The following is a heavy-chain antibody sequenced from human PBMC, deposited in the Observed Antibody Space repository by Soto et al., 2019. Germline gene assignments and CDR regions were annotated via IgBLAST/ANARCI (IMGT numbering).Heavy chain of an antibody. Sequence: SETLSLTCAVSGGSISRYYWTWRRQPPGKGREGSVFSYYRGNTNYNPSLESRLTMSVATSKNQSSLRFTPVPSADTAVYSCARVHSSMGNQFYFDYWGRGTLVTVSS. J-gene: IGHJ4*02. D-gene: IGHD3-10*01. CDR2: SYYRGNT. CDR3: ARVHSSMGNQFYFDY. CDR1: GGSISRYY. V-gene: IGHV4-59*01.